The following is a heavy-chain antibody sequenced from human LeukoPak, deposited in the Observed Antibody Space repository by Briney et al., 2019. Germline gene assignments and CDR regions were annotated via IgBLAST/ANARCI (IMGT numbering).Heavy chain of an antibody. J-gene: IGHJ4*02. CDR3: ARRGGSSSRRSPIDY. CDR1: GFNFRGYA. CDR2: IKQDGSQR. V-gene: IGHV3-7*01. Sequence: GGSLRLSCAASGFNFRGYAMSWVRQAPGKGPEGVANIKQDGSQRYYVDSVRGRFTISRDNAKNSLFLQMNGLRAEDTAVYYCARRGGSSSRRSPIDYWGQGTLVTVSS. D-gene: IGHD6-6*01.